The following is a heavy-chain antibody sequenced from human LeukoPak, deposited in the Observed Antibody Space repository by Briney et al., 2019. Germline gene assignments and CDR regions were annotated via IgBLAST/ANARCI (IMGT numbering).Heavy chain of an antibody. CDR3: AKDRHWLALDD. CDR1: GFTFSISA. D-gene: IGHD6-19*01. V-gene: IGHV3-23*01. CDR2: ISDSGGST. J-gene: IGHJ4*02. Sequence: GGSLRLSCAASGFTFSISAMSWVRQAPGKGLEWVSGISDSGGSTFYADSVKGRFTISRDNSKNILYLQMNSLRADDTAVYYCAKDRHWLALDDWGQGTLVTVSS.